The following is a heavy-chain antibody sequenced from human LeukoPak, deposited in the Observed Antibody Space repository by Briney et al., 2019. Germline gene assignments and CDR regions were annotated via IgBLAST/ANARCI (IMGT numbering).Heavy chain of an antibody. CDR3: AKAPVTTCRGAYCYPFDY. CDR1: GFTLSSYA. CDR2: ISDTGNT. D-gene: IGHD2-21*01. J-gene: IGHJ4*02. V-gene: IGHV3-23*01. Sequence: GGSLRLSCAASGFTLSSYAMSWVRQAPGKGLEWVSAISDTGNTYHADSVKGRFTISRDSSKNTLFLQMNRLRPEDAVVYYCAKAPVTTCRGAYCYPFDYWGQGTLVTVSS.